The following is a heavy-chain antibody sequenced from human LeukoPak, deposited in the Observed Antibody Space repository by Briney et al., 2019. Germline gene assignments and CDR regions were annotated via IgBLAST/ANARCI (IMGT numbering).Heavy chain of an antibody. V-gene: IGHV3-23*01. CDR3: AKDQVSYYDSSGYYLFDY. J-gene: IGHJ4*02. CDR1: GFTFSSYA. CDR2: ISGSGGST. Sequence: GGSLRLSCAASGFTFSSYAMSWVRQAPGKGLEWVSAISGSGGSTYYADSVKGRFTISRDNSKNTLYLQMNSLRAEDTAVYYCAKDQVSYYDSSGYYLFDYWGQGTLVTVSS. D-gene: IGHD3-22*01.